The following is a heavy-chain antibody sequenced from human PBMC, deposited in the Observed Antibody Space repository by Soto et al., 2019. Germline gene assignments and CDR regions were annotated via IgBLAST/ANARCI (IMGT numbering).Heavy chain of an antibody. J-gene: IGHJ5*02. CDR2: IRSKASGGTT. V-gene: IGHV3-15*01. CDR1: GFTVSDAW. Sequence: EEQLVESGGGLVEPGGSLRLSCAASGFTVSDAWMSWFRQAPGKGLEWVGRIRSKASGGTTDYAPPAKDRFIISRDDSKNTLSLQMNSLKTEDTAIYYCTTDHFSWGQGILFTVSS. CDR3: TTDHFS.